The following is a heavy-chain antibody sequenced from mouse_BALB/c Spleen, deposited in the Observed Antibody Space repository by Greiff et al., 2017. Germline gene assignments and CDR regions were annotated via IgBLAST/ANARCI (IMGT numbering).Heavy chain of an antibody. CDR1: GYSFTSYW. J-gene: IGHJ3*01. CDR2: IYPGNSDT. CDR3: TRGYDYDGGGFAY. D-gene: IGHD2-4*01. V-gene: IGHV1-5*01. Sequence: VQLQQSGTVLARPGASVKMSCKASGYSFTSYWMHWVKQRPGQGLEWIGAIYPGNSDTSYNQKFKGKAKLTAVTSASTAYMELSSLTNEDSAVYYCTRGYDYDGGGFAYWGQGTLVTVSA.